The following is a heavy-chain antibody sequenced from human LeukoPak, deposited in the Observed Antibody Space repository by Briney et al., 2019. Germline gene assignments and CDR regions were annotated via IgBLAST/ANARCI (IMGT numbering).Heavy chain of an antibody. CDR2: ITGDGGST. Sequence: GGSLRLSCAASGFTFSNYAMSWVRQAPGKGLEWVSAITGDGGSTYYADPVKGRFTISRDNSKNTLYLQMNSLRAEDTALYYCAKWGDYDVLTGYHDSDYWGQGTLVTVSS. D-gene: IGHD3-9*01. CDR3: AKWGDYDVLTGYHDSDY. J-gene: IGHJ4*02. CDR1: GFTFSNYA. V-gene: IGHV3-23*01.